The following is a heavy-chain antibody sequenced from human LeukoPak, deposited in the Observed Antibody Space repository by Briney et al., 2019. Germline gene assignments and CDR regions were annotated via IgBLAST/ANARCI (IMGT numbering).Heavy chain of an antibody. CDR1: GGSISSGGYY. Sequence: SETLSLTCTVSGGSISSGGYYWSWIRPHPGKGLEWIGYICYSGSTCYNPPLKSRVTISVDTSKNQFSLKLSSVTAADTAVYYCARVEADIVVVPAAISAFDIWGQGTMVTVSS. CDR3: ARVEADIVVVPAAISAFDI. CDR2: ICYSGST. D-gene: IGHD2-2*01. V-gene: IGHV4-31*03. J-gene: IGHJ3*02.